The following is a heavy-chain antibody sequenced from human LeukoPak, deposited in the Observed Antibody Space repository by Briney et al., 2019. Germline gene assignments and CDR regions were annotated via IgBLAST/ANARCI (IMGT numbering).Heavy chain of an antibody. Sequence: SQTLSLTCAISGDSVSSNSAAWNWIRQSPSRGLEWLGRTYYRSKWYNDYAVSVKSRITNNPDTSKNQFSLQLNSVTPEDTAVYYCARDRWYYYGSGSSDYYYYGMDVWGKGTTVTVSS. CDR1: GDSVSSNSAA. J-gene: IGHJ6*04. CDR2: TYYRSKWYN. V-gene: IGHV6-1*01. CDR3: ARDRWYYYGSGSSDYYYYGMDV. D-gene: IGHD3-10*01.